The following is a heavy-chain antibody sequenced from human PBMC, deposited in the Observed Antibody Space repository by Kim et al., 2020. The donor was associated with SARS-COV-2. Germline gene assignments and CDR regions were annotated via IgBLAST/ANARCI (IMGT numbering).Heavy chain of an antibody. V-gene: IGHV3-30*03. CDR1: GFTFSNYG. CDR2: ITYDGSKR. Sequence: GGSLRLSCAASGFTFSNYGIHWVRQAPGKGLEWVALITYDGSKRYYADSVKGRFTISRDNAKNTLYLQMNSLRAEDTAVYYCARKRGIIYFGESHYLGQ. D-gene: IGHD3-10*01. CDR3: ARKRGIIYFGESHY. J-gene: IGHJ4*02.